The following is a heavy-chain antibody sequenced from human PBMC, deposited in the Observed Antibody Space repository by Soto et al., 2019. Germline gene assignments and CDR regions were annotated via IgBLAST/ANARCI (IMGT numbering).Heavy chain of an antibody. J-gene: IGHJ4*02. D-gene: IGHD2-2*01. CDR3: AIHNIVVVPAALVY. V-gene: IGHV3-23*01. CDR1: GFTFSSYA. Sequence: GGALRLSCAASGFTFSSYAMSWVRQAPGKGLEWVSAISGSGGSTYYADSVKGRFTISRDNSKNTLYLQMNSLRAEDTAVYYCAIHNIVVVPAALVYWGQGTLVTVSS. CDR2: ISGSGGST.